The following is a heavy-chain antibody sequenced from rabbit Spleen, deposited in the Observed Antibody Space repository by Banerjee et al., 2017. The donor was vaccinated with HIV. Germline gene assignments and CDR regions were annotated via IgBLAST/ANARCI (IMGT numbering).Heavy chain of an antibody. Sequence: QEQLVESGGGLVQPEGSLTLTCTASGFSFSTSYWICWVRQAPGKGLEWIGCISTANRRTYYASWVNGRFTISKTSSTTVTLQMTSLTAADTATYFCARDGLNGGIEFNLWGPGTLVTVS. CDR1: GFSFSTSYW. V-gene: IGHV1S45*01. CDR2: ISTANRRT. D-gene: IGHD4-2*01. J-gene: IGHJ4*01. CDR3: ARDGLNGGIEFNL.